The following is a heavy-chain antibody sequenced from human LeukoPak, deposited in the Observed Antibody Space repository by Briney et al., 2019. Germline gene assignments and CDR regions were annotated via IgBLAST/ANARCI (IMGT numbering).Heavy chain of an antibody. J-gene: IGHJ4*02. CDR2: IIPNSGET. V-gene: IGHV1-2*02. Sequence: ASVKVSCKASGYDFTGHYIHWVRQAPGQGLEWMGYIIPNSGETIYTETFQGRVTMSRATSVSTAYMEVSRLRSNDTAVYYCARPRDGYSPELGHWGQGTLVSVSS. D-gene: IGHD5-24*01. CDR3: ARPRDGYSPELGH. CDR1: GYDFTGHY.